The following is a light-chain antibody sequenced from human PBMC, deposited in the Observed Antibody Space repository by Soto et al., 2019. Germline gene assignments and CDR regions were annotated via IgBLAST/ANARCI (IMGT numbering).Light chain of an antibody. V-gene: IGKV1-5*01. Sequence: DIQMTQSPSTLSASVGDRVTITCRASQSISSWLAWYQQKPGKVPKLLIHDASSLESGVPSRFSGSGSGTEFTLTISSLQPDDFATYYCQQYNSCWAFGQGTKVEIK. CDR3: QQYNSCWA. CDR1: QSISSW. J-gene: IGKJ1*01. CDR2: DAS.